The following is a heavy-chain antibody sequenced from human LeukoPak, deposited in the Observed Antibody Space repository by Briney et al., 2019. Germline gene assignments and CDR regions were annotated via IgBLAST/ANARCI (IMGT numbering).Heavy chain of an antibody. Sequence: GGSLRLSCAASGFTFSSYSVNWVRQAPGKGLEWVSSISSSSSYIYYADSVKGRFTISRDNAKNSLYLQMNSLRAEDTAVYYCARVVATSREDAFDIWGQGTMVTVSS. CDR2: ISSSSSYI. CDR3: ARVVATSREDAFDI. V-gene: IGHV3-21*01. D-gene: IGHD5-12*01. J-gene: IGHJ3*02. CDR1: GFTFSSYS.